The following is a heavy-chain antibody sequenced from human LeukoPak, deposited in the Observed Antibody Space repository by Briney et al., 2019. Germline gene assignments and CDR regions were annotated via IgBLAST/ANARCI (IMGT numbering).Heavy chain of an antibody. CDR3: ARHKPRSGSYPEWCDY. V-gene: IGHV4-38-2*01. Sequence: SEALSLTCAVSGYSISSGYYWGWIRQPPGKGLEWIGSIYHSGSTYYNPSLKSRVTISVDTSKNQFSLKLSSVTAADTAVYYCARHKPRSGSYPEWCDYWGQGTLVTVSS. D-gene: IGHD3-10*01. J-gene: IGHJ4*02. CDR1: GYSISSGYY. CDR2: IYHSGST.